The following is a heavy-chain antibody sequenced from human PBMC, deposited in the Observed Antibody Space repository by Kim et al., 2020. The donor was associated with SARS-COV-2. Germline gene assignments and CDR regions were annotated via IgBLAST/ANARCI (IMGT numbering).Heavy chain of an antibody. Sequence: SETLSLTCTGSGGSISSSSYYWGWIRQPPGKGLEWIGSIYYSGSTYYNPSLKSRVTISVDTSKNQFSLKLSSVTAADTAVYYCARPSKQLVRGWDYWGQG. CDR3: ARPSKQLVRGWDY. D-gene: IGHD6-13*01. CDR1: GGSISSSSYY. V-gene: IGHV4-39*01. CDR2: IYYSGST. J-gene: IGHJ4*02.